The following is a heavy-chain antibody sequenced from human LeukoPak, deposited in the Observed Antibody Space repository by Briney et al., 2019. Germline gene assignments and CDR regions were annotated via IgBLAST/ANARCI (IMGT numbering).Heavy chain of an antibody. CDR1: GGSFRGYY. Sequence: PSETLSLPCAVYGGSFRGYYWIWTPQPPGKGLEGIGSFYYGGPTFFLASLKSRATLSVDTSNNHFSLRLRTLTATDTAIYSCARQVSRTGSPFDSWGQGTLVTVSS. J-gene: IGHJ4*02. CDR2: FYYGGPT. CDR3: ARQVSRTGSPFDS. V-gene: IGHV4-34*01.